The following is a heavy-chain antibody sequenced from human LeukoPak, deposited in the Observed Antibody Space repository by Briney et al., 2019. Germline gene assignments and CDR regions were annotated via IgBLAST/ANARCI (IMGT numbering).Heavy chain of an antibody. CDR1: GFTFSSYA. D-gene: IGHD6-6*01. Sequence: GGSLRLSCAASGFTFSSYAMSWVRQAPGKGLEWVSAISGSGGSTYYTDSVKGRFTISRDNSKNTLYLQMNSLRAEDTAVYYCAKGSSSSGYYYYYGMDVWGQGTTVTASS. CDR2: ISGSGGST. V-gene: IGHV3-23*01. J-gene: IGHJ6*02. CDR3: AKGSSSSGYYYYYGMDV.